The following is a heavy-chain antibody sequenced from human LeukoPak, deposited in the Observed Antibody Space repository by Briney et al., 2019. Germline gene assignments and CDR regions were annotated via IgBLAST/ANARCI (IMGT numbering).Heavy chain of an antibody. CDR1: GYTFTGYY. J-gene: IGHJ4*02. Sequence: ASVKVSCKASGYTFTGYYMHWVRQAPGQGLEWMGRINPNSGGTNYAQKFQGRVTMTRDTSTSTVYMELSSLRSEDTAVYYCARNEDSGYGGQDYWGQGTLVTVSS. D-gene: IGHD5-12*01. V-gene: IGHV1-2*06. CDR3: ARNEDSGYGGQDY. CDR2: INPNSGGT.